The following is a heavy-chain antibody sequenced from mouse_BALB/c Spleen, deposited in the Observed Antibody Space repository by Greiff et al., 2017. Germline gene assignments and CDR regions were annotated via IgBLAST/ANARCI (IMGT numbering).Heavy chain of an antibody. CDR3: ARVPGGNYLSWYFDV. CDR1: GYSFTSYW. CDR2: IDPSDSET. J-gene: IGHJ1*01. V-gene: IGHV1S126*01. D-gene: IGHD2-1*01. Sequence: QVQLQQSGPQLVRPGASVKISCKASGYSFTSYWMHWVKQRPGQGLEWIGMIDPSDSETRLNQKFKDKATLTVDKSSSTAYMQLSSPTSEDSAVYYCARVPGGNYLSWYFDVWGAGTTVTVSS.